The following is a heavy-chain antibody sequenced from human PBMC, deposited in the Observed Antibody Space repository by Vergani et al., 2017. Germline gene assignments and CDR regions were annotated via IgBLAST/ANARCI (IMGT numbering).Heavy chain of an antibody. CDR3: ARRPASSGYFNSXFDL. V-gene: IGHV4-39*01. J-gene: IGHJ2*01. D-gene: IGHD3-22*01. CDR1: GGSISSSSYY. CDR2: IYYSGST. Sequence: QLQLQESGPGLVKPSETLSLTCTVSGGSISSSSYYWGWIRQPPGKGLEGIGSIYYSGSTNYNPSLKSRVTISVDTSKNQFSLKLSSVTAADTAVYYCARRPASSGYFNSXFDLGGRGTLVTVSS.